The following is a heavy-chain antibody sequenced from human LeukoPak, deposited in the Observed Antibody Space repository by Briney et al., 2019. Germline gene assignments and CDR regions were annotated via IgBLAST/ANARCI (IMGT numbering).Heavy chain of an antibody. Sequence: ASVKVSCKASGYTFTSYGISWVRQAPGQGLEWMGWISAYNGNTNYAQKLQGRVTMTTDTSTSTAYMELKSLRSDDTAVYYCARHYRIVVVPAAMDYGGQGTLVTVSS. J-gene: IGHJ4*02. D-gene: IGHD2-2*01. V-gene: IGHV1-18*01. CDR1: GYTFTSYG. CDR2: ISAYNGNT. CDR3: ARHYRIVVVPAAMDY.